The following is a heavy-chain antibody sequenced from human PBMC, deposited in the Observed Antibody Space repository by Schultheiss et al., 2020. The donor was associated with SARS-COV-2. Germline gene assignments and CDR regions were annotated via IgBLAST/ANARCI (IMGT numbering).Heavy chain of an antibody. CDR3: AREGVATDFDY. J-gene: IGHJ4*02. Sequence: GGSLRLSCAASGFTFSGYSMNWVRQAPGKGLEWVSSISSTSSYIYYADSVRGRFTISRDNAKNSLYLQMNSLRAEDTAVYYCAREGVATDFDYWGQGTLVTVS. CDR2: ISSTSSYI. V-gene: IGHV3-21*06. D-gene: IGHD5-12*01. CDR1: GFTFSGYS.